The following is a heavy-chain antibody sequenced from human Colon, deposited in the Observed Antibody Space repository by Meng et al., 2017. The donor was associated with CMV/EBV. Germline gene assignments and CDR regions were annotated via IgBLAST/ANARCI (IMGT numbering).Heavy chain of an antibody. D-gene: IGHD5-24*01. Sequence: SLKISCAASGFVFNDYAMNWVRQAPGKGSEWVASLSWDGGRVYYADSVRGRFTISRDNAKNSLYLQMNSLRGEDAALYYCVKSMWTNYPPYDFWGLGALVTVSS. CDR3: VKSMWTNYPPYDF. CDR2: LSWDGGRV. V-gene: IGHV3-9*01. CDR1: GFVFNDYA. J-gene: IGHJ4*02.